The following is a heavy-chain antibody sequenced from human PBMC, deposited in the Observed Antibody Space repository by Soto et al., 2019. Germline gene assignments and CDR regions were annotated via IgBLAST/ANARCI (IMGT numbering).Heavy chain of an antibody. CDR3: ARHSIAARKNNWFDP. D-gene: IGHD6-6*01. V-gene: IGHV4-39*01. Sequence: PSETLSLTCTVSGGSIISSDYYWGWVRQPPGKGLEWIGSVFYLGSTYYNPSLKSQVTMSVDTSKNQFSLKLTSVTAADTAIYYCARHSIAARKNNWFDPWGQGTPVTVSS. CDR1: GGSIISSDYY. J-gene: IGHJ5*02. CDR2: VFYLGST.